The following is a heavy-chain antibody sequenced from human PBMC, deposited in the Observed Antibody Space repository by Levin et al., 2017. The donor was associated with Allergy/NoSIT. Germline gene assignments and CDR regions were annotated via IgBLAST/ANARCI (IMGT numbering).Heavy chain of an antibody. J-gene: IGHJ6*02. V-gene: IGHV3-7*01. CDR1: GFTFSSYW. Sequence: LSLTCAASGFTFSSYWMSWVRQAPGKGLEWVANIKQDGSEKYYVDSVKGRFTISRDNAKNSLYLQMNSLRAEDTAVYYCARDVPDVVVVINQAYYYYGMDVWGQGTTVTVSS. CDR3: ARDVPDVVVVINQAYYYYGMDV. CDR2: IKQDGSEK. D-gene: IGHD3-22*01.